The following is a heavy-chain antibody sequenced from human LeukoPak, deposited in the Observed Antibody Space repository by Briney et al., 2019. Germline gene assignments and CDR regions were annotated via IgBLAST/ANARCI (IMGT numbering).Heavy chain of an antibody. CDR3: ASEAYCSGGSCSLHRVAS. CDR1: GYTFTAFY. CDR2: IDTNSGGT. V-gene: IGHV1-2*02. J-gene: IGHJ4*02. D-gene: IGHD2-15*01. Sequence: GASVKVSCKASGYTFTAFYMHWVRQAPGQGLEWMGWIDTNSGGTNYAQKFQGRVTITRDTFIGTAYMELSSLISDDTAVYYCASEAYCSGGSCSLHRVASWGQGTLVTVSS.